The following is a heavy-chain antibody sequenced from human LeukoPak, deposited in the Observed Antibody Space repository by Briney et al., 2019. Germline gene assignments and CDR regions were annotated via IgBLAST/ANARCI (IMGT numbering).Heavy chain of an antibody. Sequence: SQTLSLTCAISGDSVSSNSAAWNWIRQSPSRGLEWLGRTYYRSKWFNNYAISMRSRITINPDTSKNQLSLQLKSVTPEDTAVYYCARGFGGTYYTDGFDIWGQGTIVTVSS. D-gene: IGHD1-26*01. V-gene: IGHV6-1*01. J-gene: IGHJ3*02. CDR3: ARGFGGTYYTDGFDI. CDR2: TYYRSKWFN. CDR1: GDSVSSNSAA.